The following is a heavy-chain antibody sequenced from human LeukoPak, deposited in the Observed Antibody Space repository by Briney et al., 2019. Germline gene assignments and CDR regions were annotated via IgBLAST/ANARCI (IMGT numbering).Heavy chain of an antibody. CDR3: ARDIAAAGTVHGFDP. D-gene: IGHD6-13*01. CDR2: IYSGGST. J-gene: IGHJ5*02. V-gene: IGHV3-66*01. CDR1: GFTVSSNY. Sequence: GGSLRLSCAASGFTVSSNYMSWVRQAPGKGLEWVSVIYSGGSTYYADSVKGRFTISRDNSKNSLYLQMNSLRAEDTAVYYCARDIAAAGTVHGFDPWGQGTLVTVSS.